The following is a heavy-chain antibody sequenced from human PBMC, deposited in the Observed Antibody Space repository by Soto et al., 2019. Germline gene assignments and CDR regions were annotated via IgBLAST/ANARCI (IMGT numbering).Heavy chain of an antibody. J-gene: IGHJ6*02. CDR3: ARVVMTTVPATYYYGMDV. Sequence: GASVKVSCKASGYTFSSYDISWVRQAPGQGLEWMGRIIPFIGTANYAQKFQGRVTITTDESTSTAYMELTSLRSEDTAVYDCARVVMTTVPATYYYGMDVWGQGTTVTVSS. D-gene: IGHD4-4*01. CDR1: GYTFSSYD. V-gene: IGHV1-69*05. CDR2: IIPFIGTA.